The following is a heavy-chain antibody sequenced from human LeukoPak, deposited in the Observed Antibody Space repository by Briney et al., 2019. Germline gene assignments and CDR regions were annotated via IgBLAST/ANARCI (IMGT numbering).Heavy chain of an antibody. CDR3: ARQGYYYDSSGYYSLDY. CDR2: IYYSGST. CDR1: GGSISSSSYY. D-gene: IGHD3-22*01. V-gene: IGHV4-39*01. Sequence: TSETLSLTCTVSGGSISSSSYYWGWIRQPPGKGLEWIGSIYYSGSTYYNPSLKSRVTISVDTSKNQFSLKLSSVTAADTAVYYCARQGYYYDSSGYYSLDYWGQGTLVTVSS. J-gene: IGHJ4*02.